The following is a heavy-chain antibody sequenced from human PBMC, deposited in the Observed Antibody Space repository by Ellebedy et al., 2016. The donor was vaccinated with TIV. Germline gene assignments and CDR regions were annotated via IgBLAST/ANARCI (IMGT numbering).Heavy chain of an antibody. CDR1: GFTFSTYW. Sequence: PGGSLRLSCAASGFTFSTYWMSWVRQTPGKGLEWVANIKQDGSERYYVDSVKGRFTISRDSAKSSLYLQMNSLRAEDTAVYYCVRIMKYQLLGYLGYYYGMDVWGQGTTVTVSS. V-gene: IGHV3-7*02. CDR3: VRIMKYQLLGYLGYYYGMDV. D-gene: IGHD2-2*01. J-gene: IGHJ6*02. CDR2: IKQDGSER.